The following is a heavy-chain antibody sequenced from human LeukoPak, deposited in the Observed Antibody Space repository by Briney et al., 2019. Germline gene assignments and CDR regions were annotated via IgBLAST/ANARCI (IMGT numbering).Heavy chain of an antibody. CDR1: GYSFTAYW. V-gene: IGHV1-2*02. D-gene: IGHD5-24*01. CDR2: MNPNSGVT. CDR3: ARDPGYLQSDY. J-gene: IGHJ4*01. Sequence: ASLTVSCKASGYSFTAYWIHWVRQAPGQGFEWMGCMNPNSGVTGYAQSFQGRVTMTRDTSTSTAYMELNSLRSDDSAVYYCARDPGYLQSDYWGQGTLVSVPS.